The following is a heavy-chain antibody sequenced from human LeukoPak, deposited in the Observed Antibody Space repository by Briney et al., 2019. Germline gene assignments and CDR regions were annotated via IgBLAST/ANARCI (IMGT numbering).Heavy chain of an antibody. D-gene: IGHD4-17*01. J-gene: IGHJ5*02. Sequence: GGSLRLSCAVSGFTFSTYGMHWVRQAPGKGLEWVAVISNDGDKKYYADSVKGRFTISRDNSKNTLYLQMNSLRAEDTAVYYCAKVRYDYGFNWFDPWGQGTLVTVSS. CDR1: GFTFSTYG. CDR3: AKVRYDYGFNWFDP. CDR2: ISNDGDKK. V-gene: IGHV3-30*18.